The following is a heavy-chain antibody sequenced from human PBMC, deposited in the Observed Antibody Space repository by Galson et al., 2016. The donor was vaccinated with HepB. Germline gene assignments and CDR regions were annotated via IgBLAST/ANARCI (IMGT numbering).Heavy chain of an antibody. V-gene: IGHV3-74*01. CDR3: VEGPRHYYYGLEV. CDR2: INSDGTST. CDR1: GSTFSRYW. J-gene: IGHJ6*02. Sequence: SLRLSCAASGSTFSRYWMHWVRQAPGKGLVWVSRINSDGTSTNYADSVRGRFTISRDNAKNTLFLQMNSLGVEDTAVYYCVEGPRHYYYGLEVWGQGTTVTVSS.